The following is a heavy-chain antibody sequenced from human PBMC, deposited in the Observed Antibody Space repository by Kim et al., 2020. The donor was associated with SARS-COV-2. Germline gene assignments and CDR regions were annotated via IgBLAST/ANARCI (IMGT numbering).Heavy chain of an antibody. CDR3: ATFTLGGYDFWSGYPGPLNYYYYGMDV. D-gene: IGHD3-3*01. V-gene: IGHV4-4*02. J-gene: IGHJ6*02. CDR2: IYHSGST. Sequence: SETLSLTCAVSGGSISSSNWWSWVRQPPGKGLEWIGEIYHSGSTNYNPSLKSRVTISVDKSKNQFSLKLSSVTAADTAVYYCATFTLGGYDFWSGYPGPLNYYYYGMDVWGQGTTVTVSS. CDR1: GGSISSSNW.